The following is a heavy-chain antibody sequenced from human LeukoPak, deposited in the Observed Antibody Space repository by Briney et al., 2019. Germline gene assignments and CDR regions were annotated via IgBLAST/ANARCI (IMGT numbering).Heavy chain of an antibody. Sequence: SETLSLTCAVSGGSISSRDWWTWVRQPPGKGLEWIAEISHSGRTNYSPSLKSRVTISVDTSKNQFSLKLSSVTAADTAVYYCSGSYLYYYYYYMNVWGKGTTVTISS. D-gene: IGHD1-26*01. CDR2: ISHSGRT. CDR1: GGSISSRDW. CDR3: SGSYLYYYYYYMNV. J-gene: IGHJ6*03. V-gene: IGHV4-4*02.